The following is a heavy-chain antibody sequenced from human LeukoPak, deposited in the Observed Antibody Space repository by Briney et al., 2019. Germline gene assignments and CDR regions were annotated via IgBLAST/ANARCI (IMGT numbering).Heavy chain of an antibody. Sequence: GASVKVSCKVSGYTLTELSMHWVRQAPGKGLEWMGGFDPEDGETIYAQKFQGRVTMTEDTSTDTAYMELSSLRSEDTAVYYCATVAGGGWFGDRSFDYWGQGTLVTVSS. CDR2: FDPEDGET. D-gene: IGHD3-10*01. CDR1: GYTLTELS. V-gene: IGHV1-24*01. CDR3: ATVAGGGWFGDRSFDY. J-gene: IGHJ4*02.